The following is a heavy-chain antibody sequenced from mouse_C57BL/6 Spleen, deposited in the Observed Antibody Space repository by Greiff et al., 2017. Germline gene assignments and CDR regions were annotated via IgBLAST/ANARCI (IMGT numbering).Heavy chain of an antibody. CDR2: IYPGDGDT. CDR3: ARSGGNFHWYFDV. D-gene: IGHD2-1*01. CDR1: GYAFSSSW. Sequence: QVQLQQSGPELVKPGASVKISCKASGYAFSSSWMNWVKQRPGKGLEWIGRIYPGDGDTNYNGKFKGKATLTADKSSSTAYMQLSSLTSEDSAVYFCARSGGNFHWYFDVWGTGTTVTVSS. V-gene: IGHV1-82*01. J-gene: IGHJ1*03.